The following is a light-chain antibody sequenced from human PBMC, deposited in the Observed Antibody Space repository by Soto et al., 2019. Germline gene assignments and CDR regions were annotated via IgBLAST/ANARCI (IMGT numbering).Light chain of an antibody. CDR1: QSITGSY. CDR2: DTS. CDR3: QHYDSSPVT. Sequence: EIVLTQSPGTLSLSPGERATLSCRASQSITGSYLAWYQQQPAQAPRLLIYDTSRRATGIPDRFSGSGSGTDFTLTISRLEPEDFAVYYCQHYDSSPVTFGGGTKVDIK. J-gene: IGKJ4*01. V-gene: IGKV3-20*01.